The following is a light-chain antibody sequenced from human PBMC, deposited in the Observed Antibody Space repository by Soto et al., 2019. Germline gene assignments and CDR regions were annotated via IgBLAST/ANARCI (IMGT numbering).Light chain of an antibody. CDR1: QSVSTY. V-gene: IGKV3-11*01. J-gene: IGKJ2*01. Sequence: EVVLTQSPATLSLSPGERATLSCRASQSVSTYLAWYQQKPGQAPRLLISDASHRATGIPARFSGSGSGTDFTLTISSLEPEDFAVYYCRQRSNWPRTFGQGTKLEI. CDR3: RQRSNWPRT. CDR2: DAS.